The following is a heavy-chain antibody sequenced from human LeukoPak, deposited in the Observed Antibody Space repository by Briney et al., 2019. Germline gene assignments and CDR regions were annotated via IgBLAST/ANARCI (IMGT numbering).Heavy chain of an antibody. CDR2: INWNGGST. J-gene: IGHJ4*02. D-gene: IGHD3-22*01. V-gene: IGHV3-20*04. CDR3: ARDKYYYDLFDY. CDR1: GLTFDDYG. Sequence: PGGSLRLSCAASGLTFDDYGMSWVRQAPGKGLEWVSGINWNGGSTGYADSVKGRFTISRDNAKNSLYLQMNSLRAEDTAVYYCARDKYYYDLFDYWGQGTLVTVSS.